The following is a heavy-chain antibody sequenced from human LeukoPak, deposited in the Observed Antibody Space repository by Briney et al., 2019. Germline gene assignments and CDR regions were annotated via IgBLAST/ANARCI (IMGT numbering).Heavy chain of an antibody. V-gene: IGHV4-34*01. CDR3: ARGFYYLDY. CDR1: GGSFSGYY. J-gene: IGHJ4*02. Sequence: SETLSLTCAVYGGSFSGYYWSWIRQPPGKGLEWIGEINHSGSTNYNPSLKSRVTISVDTSKNQFSLKLRSVTAADTAVYYCARGFYYLDYWGQGTLVTVSS. CDR2: INHSGST.